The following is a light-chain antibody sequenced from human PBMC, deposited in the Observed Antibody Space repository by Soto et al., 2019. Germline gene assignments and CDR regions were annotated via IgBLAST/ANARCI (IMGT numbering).Light chain of an antibody. CDR1: ENIKNW. J-gene: IGKJ1*01. CDR2: DAS. Sequence: DVQMTQSPSTLAASVGDRVTITCRASENIKNWLAWYQQTPGKAPKVLISDASRLETGVPSRFSGSGYGTDFTLTITSLQTDDFGTYHCQQYDVHPKTFGQGIKVEVK. V-gene: IGKV1-5*01. CDR3: QQYDVHPKT.